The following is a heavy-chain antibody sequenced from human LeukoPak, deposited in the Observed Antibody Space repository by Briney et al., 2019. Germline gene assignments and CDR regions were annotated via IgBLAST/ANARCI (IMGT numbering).Heavy chain of an antibody. J-gene: IGHJ4*02. CDR3: AKDHDILTGYSNFFDY. CDR1: GFTFDDYA. Sequence: PGRSLRLSCAASGFTFDDYAIHWVRQAPGKGLEWVSSISWNSGSIGYADSVKGRFTISRDNAKNSLYLQMNSLRAEDTALYYCAKDHDILTGYSNFFDYWGQGTLVTVSS. V-gene: IGHV3-9*01. CDR2: ISWNSGSI. D-gene: IGHD3-9*01.